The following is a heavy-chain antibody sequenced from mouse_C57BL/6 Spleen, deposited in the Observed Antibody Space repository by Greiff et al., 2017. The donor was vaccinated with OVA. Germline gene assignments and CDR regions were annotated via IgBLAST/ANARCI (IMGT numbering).Heavy chain of an antibody. CDR2: ISYDGSN. V-gene: IGHV3-6*01. D-gene: IGHD2-2*01. CDR3: ARDLYGYDGGYFDY. CDR1: GYSITSGYY. Sequence: EVHLVESGPGLVKPSQSLSLTCSVTGYSITSGYYWNWIRQFPGNKLEWMGYISYDGSNNYNPSLKNRISITRDTSKNQFFLKLNSVTTEDTATYYCARDLYGYDGGYFDYWGQGTTLTVSS. J-gene: IGHJ2*01.